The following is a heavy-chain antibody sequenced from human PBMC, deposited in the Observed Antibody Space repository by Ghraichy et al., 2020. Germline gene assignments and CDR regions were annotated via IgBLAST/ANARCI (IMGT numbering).Heavy chain of an antibody. Sequence: GSLRLSCGASGFTFGSYGMHWVRQAPGKGLEWVAVLWNDGSNKYYAASVKGRFTISRDNSENTLYLQMNSLRAEDTAVYYCARDRGVGATTRYYYYGMDVWGQGTTVTVSS. CDR2: LWNDGSNK. CDR1: GFTFGSYG. V-gene: IGHV3-33*01. J-gene: IGHJ6*01. D-gene: IGHD1-26*01. CDR3: ARDRGVGATTRYYYYGMDV.